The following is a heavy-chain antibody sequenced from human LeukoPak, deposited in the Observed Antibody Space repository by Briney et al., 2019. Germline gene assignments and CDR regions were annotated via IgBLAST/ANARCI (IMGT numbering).Heavy chain of an antibody. J-gene: IGHJ4*02. Sequence: GGSLRLSCAASGFTLSSYWMHWVRQVPEKGLVWVSRINNGGSSTSYADSVKGRFTISTDNAKNTLYPQMNSLRAEDTAVYYFARDRPIDAEERNSRYCSGGRCYSIFDFWGQGTLVTVSS. CDR2: INNGGSST. D-gene: IGHD2-15*01. CDR3: ARDRPIDAEERNSRYCSGGRCYSIFDF. CDR1: GFTLSSYW. V-gene: IGHV3-74*01.